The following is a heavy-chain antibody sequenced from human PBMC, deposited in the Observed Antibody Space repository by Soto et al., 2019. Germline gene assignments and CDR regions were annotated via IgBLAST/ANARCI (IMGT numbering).Heavy chain of an antibody. V-gene: IGHV1-3*05. Sequence: QVQLVQSGAAEKKPGASVKVSCKASGYTFTGYAMHWVRQAPGQRLEWMGWINAGNGNTKYSQKFEGRVTMTRDTSASRADMESSSLRSEDRAVYYCARAVAVPAAFDYWGQGTLVTVSS. CDR1: GYTFTGYA. D-gene: IGHD4-17*01. J-gene: IGHJ4*02. CDR2: INAGNGNT. CDR3: ARAVAVPAAFDY.